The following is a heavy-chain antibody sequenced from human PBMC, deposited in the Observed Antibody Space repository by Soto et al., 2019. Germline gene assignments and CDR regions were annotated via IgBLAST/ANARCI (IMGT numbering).Heavy chain of an antibody. V-gene: IGHV3-48*01. D-gene: IGHD6-13*01. CDR1: GFTFSSYS. Sequence: EVQLVESGGGLVQPGGSLRLSCAASGFTFSSYSMNWVRQAPGKGLEWVSYISSSSSTIYYADSVKGRFTISRDNAKNSLYLQMNSMRAEDTAVYYCARDSSIWYIPREQHFDYWGQGTLVTVSS. CDR2: ISSSSSTI. J-gene: IGHJ4*02. CDR3: ARDSSIWYIPREQHFDY.